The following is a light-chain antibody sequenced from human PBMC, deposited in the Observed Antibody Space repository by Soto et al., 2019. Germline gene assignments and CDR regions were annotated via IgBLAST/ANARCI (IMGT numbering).Light chain of an antibody. CDR3: QYYNNYCWT. J-gene: IGKJ1*01. V-gene: IGKV1-5*03. CDR1: QSISSC. CDR2: KTS. Sequence: DIQLTQSLSTLSASGGDRVTITCRASQSISSCLAWYQQKPGKAPKFLIYKTSNLESGVPSRFSGSGSGTEFTLTISSLQPDDFATYYCQYYNNYCWTFGQGTKVEIK.